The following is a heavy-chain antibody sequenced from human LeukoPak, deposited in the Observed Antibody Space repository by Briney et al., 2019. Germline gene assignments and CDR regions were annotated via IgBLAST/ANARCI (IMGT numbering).Heavy chain of an antibody. CDR3: ARLGPGDSSGYYRRARYYYYMDV. CDR2: ISSSSSYI. J-gene: IGHJ6*03. Sequence: PGGSLRLSCAASGFTFSSYTMNWVRQAPGKGLEWVSSISSSSSYIYYADSVKGRFTISRDNAKNSLYLQMNSLRAEDTAVYYCARLGPGDSSGYYRRARYYYYMDVWGKGTTVTISS. D-gene: IGHD3-22*01. CDR1: GFTFSSYT. V-gene: IGHV3-21*01.